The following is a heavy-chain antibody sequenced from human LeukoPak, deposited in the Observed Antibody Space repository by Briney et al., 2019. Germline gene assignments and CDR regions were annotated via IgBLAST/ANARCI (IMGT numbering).Heavy chain of an antibody. V-gene: IGHV4-38-2*01. CDR2: IYHSGST. D-gene: IGHD2-21*01. J-gene: IGHJ6*04. CDR1: GFSISTGYY. Sequence: SETLSLTCAVSGFSISTGYYWGWIRQPPGKGLEWIGNIYHSGSTFYNPSLKSRVTISVDTSKNQFSLKVTSVIAADTAVYYCARSYSGMDAWGKGTTVTVSS. CDR3: ARSYSGMDA.